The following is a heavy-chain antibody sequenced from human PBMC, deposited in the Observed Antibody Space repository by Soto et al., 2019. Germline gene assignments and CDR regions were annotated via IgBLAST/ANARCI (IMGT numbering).Heavy chain of an antibody. D-gene: IGHD2-2*01. CDR1: GFTFSSYA. CDR3: AKDESSSPYLTGAVVPAAMPAFGRSACDI. V-gene: IGHV3-23*01. Sequence: PGGSLRLSCAASGFTFSSYAMSWVRQAPGKGLEWVSAISGSGGSTYYADSVKGRFTISRDNSKNTLYLQMNSLRAEDTAVYYCAKDESSSPYLTGAVVPAAMPAFGRSACDIWGQRTKVTVSS. CDR2: ISGSGGST. J-gene: IGHJ3*02.